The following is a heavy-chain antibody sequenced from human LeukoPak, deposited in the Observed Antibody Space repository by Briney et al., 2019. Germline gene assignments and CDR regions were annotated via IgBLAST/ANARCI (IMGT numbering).Heavy chain of an antibody. CDR1: GGSISSYY. CDR3: ARGGGSYYTEYFQH. D-gene: IGHD1-26*01. J-gene: IGHJ1*01. Sequence: KPSETLSLTCTVSGGSISSYYWSWIRQPAGKGLEWIGRIYTSGSANYNPSLKSRVTMSVDTSKNQFSLKLSSVTAADTAVYYCARGGGSYYTEYFQHWGQGTLVTVSS. CDR2: IYTSGSA. V-gene: IGHV4-4*07.